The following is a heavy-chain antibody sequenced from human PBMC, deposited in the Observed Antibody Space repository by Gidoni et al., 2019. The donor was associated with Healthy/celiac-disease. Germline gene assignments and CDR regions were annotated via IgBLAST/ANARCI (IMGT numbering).Heavy chain of an antibody. CDR2: IYYSGST. CDR3: ARAESTMIVVDI. CDR1: GGSISSGGYY. D-gene: IGHD3-22*01. Sequence: QVQLQESGPGLVKPSQTLSLTCTVPGGSISSGGYYWSWIRQHPGKGLEWIGYIYYSGSTYYNPSLKNRVTISVDTSKNQFSLKLSSVTAADTAVYYCARAESTMIVVDIWGQGTMVTVSS. V-gene: IGHV4-31*03. J-gene: IGHJ3*02.